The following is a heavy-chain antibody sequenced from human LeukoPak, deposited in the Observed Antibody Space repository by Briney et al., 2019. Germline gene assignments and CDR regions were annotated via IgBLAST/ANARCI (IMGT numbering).Heavy chain of an antibody. CDR2: INPNSGGT. V-gene: IGHV1-2*06. D-gene: IGHD3-3*01. CDR3: ARGFWRKGAYNWFDP. Sequence: ASVKVSCKASGYTFTDYYMHWVRQAPGQGLEWMGRINPNSGGTNYAQKFQGRVTMTRDTSISTAYMELSRLRSDDTAVYYCARGFWRKGAYNWFDPWGQGTLVTVSS. CDR1: GYTFTDYY. J-gene: IGHJ5*02.